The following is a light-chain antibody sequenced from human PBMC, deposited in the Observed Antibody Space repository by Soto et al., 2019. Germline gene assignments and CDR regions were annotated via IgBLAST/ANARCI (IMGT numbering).Light chain of an antibody. V-gene: IGKV1-39*01. CDR3: QHSHSAPPT. CDR1: QRISNY. Sequence: DIQMTQSPSSLSASVGDRVTITCRASQRISNYLNWYQQKPGKVPTLLIYAASSLQSGVPSRFSGSGSGTDFTLTISSLQPEDFATYYCQHSHSAPPTFGQGTNLEIK. J-gene: IGKJ2*01. CDR2: AAS.